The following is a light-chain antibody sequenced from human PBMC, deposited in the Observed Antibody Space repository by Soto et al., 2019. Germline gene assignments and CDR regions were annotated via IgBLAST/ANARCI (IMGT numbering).Light chain of an antibody. CDR3: MQGTHWPYT. Sequence: DVVLTQSPLSLPVTLGQSASISCRSSQGLAHSNGNTYSNWFQQRPGQSPRRLLYKVSLLHSGVPDRVSGSGSGTEFTMKISRVEAEDVGVYYCMQGTHWPYTFGQGTKREI. J-gene: IGKJ2*01. V-gene: IGKV2-30*02. CDR2: KVS. CDR1: QGLAHSNGNTY.